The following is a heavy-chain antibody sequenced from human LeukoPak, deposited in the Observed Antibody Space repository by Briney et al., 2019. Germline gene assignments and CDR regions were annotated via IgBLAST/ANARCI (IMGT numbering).Heavy chain of an antibody. J-gene: IGHJ4*02. CDR2: IYPGDSDP. D-gene: IGHD2-21*01. CDR3: ARQPHSGDYFDY. V-gene: IGHV5-51*01. Sequence: GESLKISCKGSGYSFTSYWIGWVRQMHGKGLAWRGIIYPGDSDPRYSPSFQGQVTTSADKSISTAYLQWSSLKASDTAMYYCARQPHSGDYFDYWGQGTLVTVSS. CDR1: GYSFTSYW.